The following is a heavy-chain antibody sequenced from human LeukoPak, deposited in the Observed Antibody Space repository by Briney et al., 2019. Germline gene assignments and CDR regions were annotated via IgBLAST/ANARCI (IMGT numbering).Heavy chain of an antibody. V-gene: IGHV4-38-2*02. CDR3: ARASYSSSLFGPIDSNYDY. J-gene: IGHJ4*02. Sequence: SETLSLTCTVSGYSISSGYYWGWIRQPPGKGLEWIGSIYHSGSTYYNPSLKSRVTISVDTSKNQFSLKLSSVAAADTAVYYCARASYSSSLFGPIDSNYDYWGQGTLVTVSS. D-gene: IGHD6-13*01. CDR1: GYSISSGYY. CDR2: IYHSGST.